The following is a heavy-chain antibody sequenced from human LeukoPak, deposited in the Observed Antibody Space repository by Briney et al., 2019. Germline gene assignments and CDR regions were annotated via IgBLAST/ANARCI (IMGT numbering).Heavy chain of an antibody. J-gene: IGHJ5*01. CDR2: ISAYNGNT. CDR1: GYTFSSYG. D-gene: IGHD3-10*01. V-gene: IGHV1-18*01. Sequence: ASVKVSCKASGYTFSSYGISWVRQAPGQGLEWMGWISAYNGNTNSAQKLQGRVTMTTDTSTSTAYMELRSLTSDDTAVYYCARDYGSRHNWFDSWGQGTLVTASS. CDR3: ARDYGSRHNWFDS.